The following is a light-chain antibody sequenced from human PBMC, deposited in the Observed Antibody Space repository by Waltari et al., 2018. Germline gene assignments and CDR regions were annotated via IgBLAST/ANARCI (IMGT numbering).Light chain of an antibody. CDR2: VNSYGSH. V-gene: IGLV4-69*01. CDR3: ETGGHGTWV. CDR1: SGHSSNI. Sequence: QLVLTQSPSAYASLGASATLTCTLTSGHSSNIIAWLQQQPGKGPRYLMQVNSYGSHRKGDEIPDRFSGSSSGAERYLTISSLQSEDEADYYCETGGHGTWVFGGGTKLTVL. J-gene: IGLJ3*02.